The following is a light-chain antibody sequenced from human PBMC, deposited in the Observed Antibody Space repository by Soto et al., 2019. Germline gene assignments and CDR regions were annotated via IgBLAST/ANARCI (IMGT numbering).Light chain of an antibody. CDR3: QQYNSYSTT. Sequence: DIQMTQSPSSLSASVGNRVTITCQASQSISRSLNWYQQKPGKAPELLIYAASSLQSGVPSRFSGSGSGTEFTLTISSLQPDDFATYYCQQYNSYSTTFGQGTKVDNK. J-gene: IGKJ1*01. V-gene: IGKV1-5*01. CDR2: AAS. CDR1: QSISRS.